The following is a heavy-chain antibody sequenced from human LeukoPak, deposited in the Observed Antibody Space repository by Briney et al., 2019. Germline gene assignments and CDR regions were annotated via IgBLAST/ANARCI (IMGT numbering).Heavy chain of an antibody. D-gene: IGHD6-19*01. Sequence: KASETLSLTCTVSGGSISSYYWSWIRQPPGKGLEWIGYIYYSGSINYNPSLKSRVTISVDTSKNQFSLKLSSVTAADTAVYYCAREPSLYSSGWYAEFYWGQGTLVTVSS. J-gene: IGHJ4*02. CDR1: GGSISSYY. V-gene: IGHV4-59*01. CDR3: AREPSLYSSGWYAEFY. CDR2: IYYSGSI.